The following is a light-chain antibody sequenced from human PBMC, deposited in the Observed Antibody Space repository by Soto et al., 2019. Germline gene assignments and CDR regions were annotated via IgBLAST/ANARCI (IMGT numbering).Light chain of an antibody. CDR2: SAS. V-gene: IGKV1-6*01. Sequence: AIQLTQSPSSLSAYVGDRVTITCRASQGIRNELAWYQQKPGKAPNLLIYSASTLPSGVPSRFSGSGSGTDFTLTISGLQPEDFATYYCLQDYNYPLTFGQGTRVDLK. CDR1: QGIRNE. CDR3: LQDYNYPLT. J-gene: IGKJ1*01.